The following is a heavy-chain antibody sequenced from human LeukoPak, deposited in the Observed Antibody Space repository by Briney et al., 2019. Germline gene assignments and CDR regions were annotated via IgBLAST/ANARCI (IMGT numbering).Heavy chain of an antibody. V-gene: IGHV1-58*02. CDR3: AAKYYGSGSYTAPFDY. CDR2: IVVGSGNT. CDR1: GFTFTSSA. D-gene: IGHD3-10*01. J-gene: IGHJ4*02. Sequence: GASVKVSCKASGFTFTSSAMQWVRQARGQRLEWIGWIVVGSGNTNYAQKFQERVTITRDMSTSTAYMELSSLRSEDTAVYYCAAKYYGSGSYTAPFDYWGQGTLVTVSS.